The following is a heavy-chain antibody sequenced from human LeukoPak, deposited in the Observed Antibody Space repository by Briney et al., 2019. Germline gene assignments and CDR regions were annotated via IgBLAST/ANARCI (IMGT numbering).Heavy chain of an antibody. J-gene: IGHJ4*02. V-gene: IGHV3-74*01. CDR2: INSDGSFT. CDR3: AKESGKFDY. CDR1: GFTFSSYW. Sequence: GGSLRLSCAASGFTFSSYWMHWVRQAPGKGLVWVSRINSDGSFTNYADSVKGRFTISRDNAKNTLHLQMNSLRTEDTAMYYCAKESGKFDYWGQGTLVAVSS.